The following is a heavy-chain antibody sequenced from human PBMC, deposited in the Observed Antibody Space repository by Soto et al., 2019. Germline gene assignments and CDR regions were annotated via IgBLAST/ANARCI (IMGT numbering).Heavy chain of an antibody. Sequence: EVPLVESGGGLVKPGGSLRLSCAASGFTFSSHSMNWVRQAPGKGLEWVSSISSSSTYIYYADSVKGRFTISRDNAKNSLYLQMNSLRAEDTAVYYCASHPRDSSGYWYYFDYWGQGTLVTVSS. CDR2: ISSSSTYI. D-gene: IGHD3-22*01. CDR1: GFTFSSHS. V-gene: IGHV3-21*01. CDR3: ASHPRDSSGYWYYFDY. J-gene: IGHJ4*02.